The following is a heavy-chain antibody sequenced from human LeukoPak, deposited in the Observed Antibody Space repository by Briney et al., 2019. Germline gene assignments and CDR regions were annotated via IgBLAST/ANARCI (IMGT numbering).Heavy chain of an antibody. Sequence: PGGSLRLSCAASGFTFSSYGMHWVRQAPGKGLEWVAFIRYDGSNKYYADSVKGRFTISRDNSKNTLYLQMNSLRAEDTAVYYCAKDVSHFLEWSLDYYYYMDVWGKGTTVTVSS. V-gene: IGHV3-30*02. J-gene: IGHJ6*03. CDR3: AKDVSHFLEWSLDYYYYMDV. CDR2: IRYDGSNK. D-gene: IGHD3-3*01. CDR1: GFTFSSYG.